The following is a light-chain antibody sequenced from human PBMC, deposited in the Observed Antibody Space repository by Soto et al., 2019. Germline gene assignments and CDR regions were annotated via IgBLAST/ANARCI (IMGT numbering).Light chain of an antibody. CDR2: GTS. J-gene: IGKJ1*01. V-gene: IGKV1-6*01. CDR3: LQDRSYPRT. CDR1: QDIRNE. Sequence: AIQMTQSPSSLSASVGDRVTITCRASQDIRNELGWYQQRPGKAPKALIYGTSNLQSGVPSRFSGSGFGTEFTLTISSLQPEDFATYYCLQDRSYPRTFGQGTKVDSK.